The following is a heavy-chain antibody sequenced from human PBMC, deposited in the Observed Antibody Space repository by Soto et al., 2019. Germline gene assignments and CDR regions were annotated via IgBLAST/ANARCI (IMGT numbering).Heavy chain of an antibody. D-gene: IGHD1-26*01. CDR2: ITPFNGNT. CDR1: GYTFTYRY. V-gene: IGHV1-45*02. CDR3: ARSLGSGSYGSANDAFDI. Sequence: GASVKVSCKASGYTFTYRYLHWVRQAPGQALEWMGWITPFNGNTNYAQKFQDRVTITRDRSMSTAYMELSSLRSEDTAMYYCARSLGSGSYGSANDAFDIWGQGTMVTVS. J-gene: IGHJ3*02.